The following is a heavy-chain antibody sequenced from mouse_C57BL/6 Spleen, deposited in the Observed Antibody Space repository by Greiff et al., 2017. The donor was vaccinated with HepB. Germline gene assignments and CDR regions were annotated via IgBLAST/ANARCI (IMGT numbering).Heavy chain of an antibody. J-gene: IGHJ4*01. Sequence: QVQLQQPGTELVKPGASVKLSCKASGYTFTSYWMHWVKQRPGQGLEWIGNINPSNGGTNYNEKFKSKATLTVDKSSSTAYMQLSSLPSEDSAVYYCARDTTVVAYYYAMDYWGQGTSVTVSS. CDR1: GYTFTSYW. V-gene: IGHV1-53*01. CDR3: ARDTTVVAYYYAMDY. CDR2: INPSNGGT. D-gene: IGHD1-1*01.